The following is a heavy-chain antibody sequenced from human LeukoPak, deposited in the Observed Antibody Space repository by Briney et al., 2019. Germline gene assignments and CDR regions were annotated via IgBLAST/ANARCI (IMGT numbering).Heavy chain of an antibody. J-gene: IGHJ6*03. CDR1: GGSISSSSYY. D-gene: IGHD3-3*01. V-gene: IGHV4-39*01. Sequence: SETLSVTCTVSGGSISSSSYYWGWIRQPPGKGLEWIGSIRYSGSTYYNPSLKSRVTISVDTSKNQFSLKLSSVTAADTAVYYCADYDFWSGFYYMDVWGKGTTVTVSS. CDR2: IRYSGST. CDR3: ADYDFWSGFYYMDV.